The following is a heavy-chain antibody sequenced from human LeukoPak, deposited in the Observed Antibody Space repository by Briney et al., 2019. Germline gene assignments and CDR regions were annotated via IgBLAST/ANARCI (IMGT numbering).Heavy chain of an antibody. CDR3: ASRYRGSGYYPYYFDY. D-gene: IGHD3-22*01. J-gene: IGHJ4*02. V-gene: IGHV4-34*01. CDR1: GGSFSGYY. Sequence: PSETLSLTCAVYGGSFSGYYWSWIRQPPGKGPEWIGEINHSGSTNYNPSLKSRVTISVDTSKNQFSLKLSSVTAADTAVYYCASRYRGSGYYPYYFDYWGQGTLVTVSS. CDR2: INHSGST.